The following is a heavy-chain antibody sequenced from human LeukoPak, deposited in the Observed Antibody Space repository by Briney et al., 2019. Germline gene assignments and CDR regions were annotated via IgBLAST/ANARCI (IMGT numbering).Heavy chain of an antibody. CDR2: IRSENAV. D-gene: IGHD1-26*01. CDR3: ARVVGLNEWEPHY. Sequence: GGSLRLSCAASGFTLTNSEMDWVRQAPGKGLEWVAHIRSENAVLYADSVKGRLTISSDKATNSLYLQMNSLRSDDTAMYYCARVVGLNEWEPHYWGQGTLVTVSS. J-gene: IGHJ4*02. V-gene: IGHV3-48*03. CDR1: GFTLTNSE.